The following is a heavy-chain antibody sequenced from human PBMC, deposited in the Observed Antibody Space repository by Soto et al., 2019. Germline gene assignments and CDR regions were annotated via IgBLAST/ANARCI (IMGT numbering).Heavy chain of an antibody. CDR2: ISYDGSNK. V-gene: IGHV3-30-3*01. Sequence: QVQLVESGGGVVQPGRSLRLSCAASGFTFSSYAMHWVRQAPGKGLEWVAVISYDGSNKYYADSVKGRFTISRDNSKNTLYLQMNSLRAEDTAVYYCARNGEQAGSYYYYGMDVWGQGTTVTVSS. D-gene: IGHD3-10*01. CDR3: ARNGEQAGSYYYYGMDV. J-gene: IGHJ6*02. CDR1: GFTFSSYA.